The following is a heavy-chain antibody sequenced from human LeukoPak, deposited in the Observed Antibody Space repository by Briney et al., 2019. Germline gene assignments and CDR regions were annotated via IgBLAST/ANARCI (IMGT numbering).Heavy chain of an antibody. CDR2: IYSDGST. D-gene: IGHD1-26*01. CDR1: GFIVSGGF. V-gene: IGHV3-53*01. Sequence: GGSLRLSCAASGFIVSGGFMSWVRQAPGKGLEWVSVIYSDGSTYYADSVKGRFTISRDNSKNTLDLQMTGLRAEDTAVYYCARERGRGRDSPWFDYWGQGTLVTVSS. J-gene: IGHJ4*02. CDR3: ARERGRGRDSPWFDY.